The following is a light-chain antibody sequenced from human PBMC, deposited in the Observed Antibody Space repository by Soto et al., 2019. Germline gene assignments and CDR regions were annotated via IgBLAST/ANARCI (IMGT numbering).Light chain of an antibody. CDR2: GAS. Sequence: EIVLTQSPGTLSLSPGERATLSCRASQSVSSTHLAWYQQKPGQAPRLLIFGASSRATGIPDRFSGSGSGTDFTLPISRLEPEDFAVYHCQHFGSSLWTFGQGTKVEIK. J-gene: IGKJ1*01. CDR1: QSVSSTH. CDR3: QHFGSSLWT. V-gene: IGKV3-20*01.